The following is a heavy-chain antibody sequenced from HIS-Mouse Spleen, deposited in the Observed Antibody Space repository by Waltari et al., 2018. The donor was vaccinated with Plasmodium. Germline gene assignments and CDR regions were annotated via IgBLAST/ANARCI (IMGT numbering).Heavy chain of an antibody. V-gene: IGHV3-66*01. CDR3: AREGNSNYHYGMDV. D-gene: IGHD4-4*01. CDR2: IYSGGST. J-gene: IGHJ6*02. CDR1: EFTVSRNS. Sequence: EVQLVESGGGLVQPGGSLRLSCAASEFTVSRNSMSCVRRAPGKGLEWVSVIYSGGSTYYADSVKGRFTISRDNSKNTLYLQMNSLRAEDTAVYYCAREGNSNYHYGMDVWGQGTTVTVSS.